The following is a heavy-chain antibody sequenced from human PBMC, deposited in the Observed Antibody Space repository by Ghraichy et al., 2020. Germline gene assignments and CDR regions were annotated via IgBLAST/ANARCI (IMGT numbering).Heavy chain of an antibody. Sequence: SETLSLTCTVSGGSISSYYWSWIRQPPGKGLEWIGYIYYSGSTNYNPSLKSRVTISVDTSKNQFSLKLSSVTAADTAVYYCARDLGYGYCTNGVCYDAFDIWGQGTMVTVSS. CDR2: IYYSGST. V-gene: IGHV4-59*01. CDR1: GGSISSYY. CDR3: ARDLGYGYCTNGVCYDAFDI. J-gene: IGHJ3*02. D-gene: IGHD2-8*01.